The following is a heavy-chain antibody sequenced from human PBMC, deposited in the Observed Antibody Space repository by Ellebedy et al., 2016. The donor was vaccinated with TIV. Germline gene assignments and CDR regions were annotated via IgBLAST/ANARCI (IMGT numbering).Heavy chain of an antibody. V-gene: IGHV3-7*01. D-gene: IGHD4-17*01. CDR1: GFNFSSYW. J-gene: IGHJ5*02. CDR2: IRQEGDEI. CDR3: ARRASYGDYAVQVNPWFDP. Sequence: GESLKISCAASGFNFSSYWMTWVRQAPGKGLEWVAKIRQEGDEIYYVESVKGRFTISRDNAKNSLFLQMNSLRVEDTAVNYCARRASYGDYAVQVNPWFDPWGQGTLVTVSS.